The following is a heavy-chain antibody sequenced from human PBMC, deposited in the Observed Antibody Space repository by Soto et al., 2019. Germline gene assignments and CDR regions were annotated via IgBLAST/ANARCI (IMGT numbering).Heavy chain of an antibody. CDR3: ARWTMLSFGGVIETHYDY. CDR2: IGDLSNIT. D-gene: IGHD3-16*02. CDR1: GFTFTDYA. Sequence: GGSLRLSCAASGFTFTDYALSWVRQAPGKGLEWVSLIGDLSNITYYADSVKGRFTISRDNSKATIYLHMKSLRAEDTAVYYCARWTMLSFGGVIETHYDYWGQGTLVTVSS. J-gene: IGHJ4*02. V-gene: IGHV3-23*01.